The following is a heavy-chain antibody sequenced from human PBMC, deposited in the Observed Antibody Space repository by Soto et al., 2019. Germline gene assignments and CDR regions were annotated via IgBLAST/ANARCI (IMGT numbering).Heavy chain of an antibody. Sequence: GESLKISCKGSGYSFTSYWISWVRQMPGKGLEWMGRIDPSDSYTNYSPSFQGHVTISADKSISTAYLQWSSLKASDTAMYYCARLVGPLEIVEYGMDVWGQGTTVPVSS. J-gene: IGHJ6*02. CDR2: IDPSDSYT. CDR1: GYSFTSYW. CDR3: ARLVGPLEIVEYGMDV. D-gene: IGHD2-2*03. V-gene: IGHV5-10-1*01.